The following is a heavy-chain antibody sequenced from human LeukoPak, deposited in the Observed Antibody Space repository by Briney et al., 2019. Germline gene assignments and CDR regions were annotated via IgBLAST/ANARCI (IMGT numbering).Heavy chain of an antibody. D-gene: IGHD6-13*01. CDR2: MNPNSGNT. Sequence: ASVKVSCKASGYTFTSYDINWVRQATGQGLEWMGWMNPNSGNTGYAQKFQGRVTMTTDTSTSTAYMELRSLRSDDTAVYYCARDRLAGTRSYFDYWGQGTLVTVSS. CDR1: GYTFTSYD. V-gene: IGHV1-8*02. CDR3: ARDRLAGTRSYFDY. J-gene: IGHJ4*02.